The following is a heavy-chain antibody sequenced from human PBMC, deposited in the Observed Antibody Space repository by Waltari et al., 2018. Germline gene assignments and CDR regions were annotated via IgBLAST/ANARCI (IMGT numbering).Heavy chain of an antibody. CDR3: ARDYSYGPSGY. D-gene: IGHD5-18*01. V-gene: IGHV3-33*01. CDR2: IWYDGSNK. CDR1: GFTFSTYG. Sequence: QVQLVESGGGVVQPGRSLRLSCAASGFTFSTYGMHWVRQAPGKGLGWVAVIWYDGSNKYYADSVKGRFTISRDNSKNTLYRQMNSLRAEDTAVYYCARDYSYGPSGYWGQGTLVTVSS. J-gene: IGHJ4*02.